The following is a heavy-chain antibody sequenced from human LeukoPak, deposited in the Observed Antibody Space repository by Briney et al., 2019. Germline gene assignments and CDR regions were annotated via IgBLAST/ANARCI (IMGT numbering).Heavy chain of an antibody. CDR1: GIIFSSYG. Sequence: GGSLRLSCAVSGIIFSSYGIHWVRQAPGKGLEWVAFIRYDGTNKYYADSVKGRFTIPRDNSKNTLYLQMNSLRAEDTAVYYCAKVGSGWYGVDYWGQGTLVTVSS. D-gene: IGHD6-19*01. J-gene: IGHJ4*02. CDR2: IRYDGTNK. V-gene: IGHV3-30*02. CDR3: AKVGSGWYGVDY.